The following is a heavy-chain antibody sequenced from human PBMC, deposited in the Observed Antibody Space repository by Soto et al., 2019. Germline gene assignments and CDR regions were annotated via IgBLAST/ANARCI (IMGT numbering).Heavy chain of an antibody. Sequence: VKVTYKTAGASFTSCAVTWGRRAPGQGLEWMGGIIPIFGTANYAQKFQGRVTITADESTSTAYMELSSLRSEDTAVYYCAVARYWSGSSGGFYYGMDVWGQGNTVTVSS. D-gene: IGHD3-3*01. CDR2: IIPIFGTA. CDR1: GASFTSCA. J-gene: IGHJ6*02. CDR3: AVARYWSGSSGGFYYGMDV. V-gene: IGHV1-69*01.